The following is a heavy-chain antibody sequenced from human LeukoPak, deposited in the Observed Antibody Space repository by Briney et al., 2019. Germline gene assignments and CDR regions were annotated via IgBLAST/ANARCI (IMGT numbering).Heavy chain of an antibody. CDR2: IKSDGSAT. CDR1: GFTFRTYW. Sequence: PGGSLRLSCAASGFTFRTYWMHWVRQAPGKGLVWVSHIKSDGSATTYADSVKGRFTISRDNAKNTLYLQMNSLIVDDSAVYYCTTDPRYWGQGTLVTVSS. CDR3: TTDPRY. J-gene: IGHJ4*02. V-gene: IGHV3-74*01.